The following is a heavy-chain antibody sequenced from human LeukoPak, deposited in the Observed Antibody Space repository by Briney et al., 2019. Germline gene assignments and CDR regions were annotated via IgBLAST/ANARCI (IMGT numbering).Heavy chain of an antibody. D-gene: IGHD1-1*01. CDR3: ARDRTQLERWGYYYYGMDV. V-gene: IGHV4-4*07. J-gene: IGHJ6*04. CDR1: GGSISSYY. CDR2: IYTSGST. Sequence: SETLSLTCTVSGGSISSYYWSWIRQPAEKGLEWIGRIYTSGSTNYNPSLKSRVTMSVDTSMNQFSLKLSSVTAADTAVYYCARDRTQLERWGYYYYGMDVWGKGTTVTVSS.